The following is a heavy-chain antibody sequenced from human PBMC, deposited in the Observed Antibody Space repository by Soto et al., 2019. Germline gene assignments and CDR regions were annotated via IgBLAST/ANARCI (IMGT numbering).Heavy chain of an antibody. J-gene: IGHJ3*01. D-gene: IGHD3-3*01. CDR1: GFTFSSFD. CDR2: IGTAGDT. V-gene: IGHV3-13*01. CDR3: AREARVFGKAFDV. Sequence: PGGSLRLSCAASGFTFSSFDMHWVRQPTGKGLEWVSAIGTAGDTYYPGSVKGRFTISRDNAKNSLYLQMNSLRAGDTAVYYCAREARVFGKAFDVWGQGTMVTVSS.